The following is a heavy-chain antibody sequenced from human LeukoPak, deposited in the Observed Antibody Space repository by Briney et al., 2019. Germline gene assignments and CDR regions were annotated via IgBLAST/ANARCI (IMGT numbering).Heavy chain of an antibody. CDR2: ISSGGST. CDR1: GFTLSSYA. CDR3: AKGGVYSRLDY. V-gene: IGHV3-23*01. D-gene: IGHD6-13*01. J-gene: IGHJ4*02. Sequence: GGSLRLSCAASGFTLSSYAMSWVRQAPGKGLEWVSAISSGGSTSYGDSVKGRFTISRDSSKNTLSLQMNSLRAEDTAVYYCAKGGVYSRLDYWGQGTLVTVSS.